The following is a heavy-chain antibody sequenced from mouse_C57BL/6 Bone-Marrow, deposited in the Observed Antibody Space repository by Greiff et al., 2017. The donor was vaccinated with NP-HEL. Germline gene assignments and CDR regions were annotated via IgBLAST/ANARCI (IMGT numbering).Heavy chain of an antibody. V-gene: IGHV1-9*01. CDR1: GYTFTGYW. Sequence: QVQLQQSGAELMKPGASVKLSCKATGYTFTGYWIEWVKQRPGHGLEWIGEILPGSGSTNYNEKFKGKATFTADTSSNTAYMQLSSLTTEDSAIYYCARFREIYYYGSSPAWFAYWGQGTLVTVSA. J-gene: IGHJ3*01. D-gene: IGHD1-1*01. CDR2: ILPGSGST. CDR3: ARFREIYYYGSSPAWFAY.